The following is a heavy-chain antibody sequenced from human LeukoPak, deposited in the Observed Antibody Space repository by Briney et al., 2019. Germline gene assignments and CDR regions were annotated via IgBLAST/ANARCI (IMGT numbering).Heavy chain of an antibody. CDR3: VRDAS. CDR2: IYSGGGT. CDR1: GVTVSSNH. V-gene: IGHV3-66*01. J-gene: IGHJ4*02. Sequence: GGSLRLSCAVSGVTVSSNHMSWVRQAPGKGLEWVSAIYSGGGTYYADSVKGRFTLSRDISKNTLYLQMNSLRAEDTAVYYCVRDASWGQGTRVTVSS.